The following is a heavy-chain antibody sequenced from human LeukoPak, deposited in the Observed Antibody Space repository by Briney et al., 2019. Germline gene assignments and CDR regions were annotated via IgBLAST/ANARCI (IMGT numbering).Heavy chain of an antibody. CDR3: ARDSPDGSGTYYNDSPDY. J-gene: IGHJ4*02. D-gene: IGHD3-10*01. V-gene: IGHV1-18*01. Sequence: ASVKVSCKASGYTFSSYGISWVRQAPGQGLEWMGWISAYSGNTNHRQKLQGRVTMTTDTFTGTAYMDLRSLRSDDTAIYYCARDSPDGSGTYYNDSPDYWGQGTLVTVSS. CDR2: ISAYSGNT. CDR1: GYTFSSYG.